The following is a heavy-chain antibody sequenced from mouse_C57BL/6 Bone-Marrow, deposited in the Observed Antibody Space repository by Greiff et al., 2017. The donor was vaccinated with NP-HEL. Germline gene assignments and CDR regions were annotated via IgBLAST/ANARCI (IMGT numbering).Heavy chain of an antibody. D-gene: IGHD1-1*01. CDR2: INPYNGGT. CDR1: GYTFTDYY. J-gene: IGHJ2*01. CDR3: ATLLLRSFDY. Sequence: EVQLQQSGPVLVKPGASVKMSCKASGYTFTDYYMNWVKQSHGKSLEWIGVINPYNGGTSYNQKFKDNATLTADKSYSTAYMQLSSLTYADSAVYYCATLLLRSFDYWGRGTTLTVSS. V-gene: IGHV1-19*01.